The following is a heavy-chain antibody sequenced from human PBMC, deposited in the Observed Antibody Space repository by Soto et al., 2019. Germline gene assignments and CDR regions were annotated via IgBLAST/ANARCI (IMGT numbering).Heavy chain of an antibody. CDR2: ISAYNGNT. J-gene: IGHJ3*02. CDR3: AIERVGATTSDAFGI. Sequence: ASLKVLFKASGYTFTCYGISWVRQAPGPGLEWMGWISAYNGNTNYAQKLQGSVSMTTDTSTSTAYMELRSLRSEDTAVYYCAIERVGATTSDAFGIWGQGTMVTVS. V-gene: IGHV1-18*04. D-gene: IGHD1-26*01. CDR1: GYTFTCYG.